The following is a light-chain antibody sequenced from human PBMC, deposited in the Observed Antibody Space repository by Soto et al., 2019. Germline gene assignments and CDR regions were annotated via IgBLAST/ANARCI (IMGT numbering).Light chain of an antibody. J-gene: IGLJ3*02. CDR1: SSNIGSNA. Sequence: QSVLTQPPSASGTPGQRVTISCSGSSSNIGSNAVNWYQHLPGTAPKLLIYSNDQRPSGVPDRLSGSKSGASASLAISALLCEDEDDYYCAAWDNSLYGLVFGGGTKLTVL. V-gene: IGLV1-44*01. CDR3: AAWDNSLYGLV. CDR2: SND.